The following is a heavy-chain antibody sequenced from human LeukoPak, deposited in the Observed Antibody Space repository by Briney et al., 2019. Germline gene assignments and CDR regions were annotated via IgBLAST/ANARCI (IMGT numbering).Heavy chain of an antibody. CDR3: AREVVKGPYYYGSGSYYKGPSYYYYGMDV. CDR2: INHSGST. J-gene: IGHJ6*02. Sequence: SETLSLTCAVYGGSFSGYYWSWIRQPPGKGLEWIGEINHSGSTNYNPSLKSRVTISVDTSKNQFSLKLSSVTAADTAVYYCAREVVKGPYYYGSGSYYKGPSYYYYGMDVWGQGTTVTVSS. CDR1: GGSFSGYY. V-gene: IGHV4-34*01. D-gene: IGHD3-10*01.